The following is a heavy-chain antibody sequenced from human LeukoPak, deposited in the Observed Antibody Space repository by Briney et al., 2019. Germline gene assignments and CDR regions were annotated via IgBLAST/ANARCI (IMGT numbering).Heavy chain of an antibody. CDR1: GYTFTTYW. CDR2: IYPGDSDT. Sequence: GESLKISCKGSGYTFTTYWIGWVRQMPGKGLEYMGIIYPGDSDTRYSPSFQGQVTISADKSVSTAYLQWSSLEASDTAMYYCARGHAFDIWGQGTMVTVSS. CDR3: ARGHAFDI. V-gene: IGHV5-51*01. J-gene: IGHJ3*02.